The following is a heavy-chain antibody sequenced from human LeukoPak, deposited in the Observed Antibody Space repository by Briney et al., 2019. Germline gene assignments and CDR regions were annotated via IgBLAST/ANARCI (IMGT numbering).Heavy chain of an antibody. CDR2: ISGGGGST. V-gene: IGHV3-23*01. D-gene: IGHD3-22*01. J-gene: IGHJ4*02. CDR1: GFTFSSYA. Sequence: GGSLRLSCAASGFTFSSYAMSWVRQAPGKGLEWVSAISGGGGSTHYADSVKGRFTISRDNSKNTLYLQMSSLRAGDTAVYYCAKSSYYDSSGYYREYYFDYWGQGTLVTVSS. CDR3: AKSSYYDSSGYYREYYFDY.